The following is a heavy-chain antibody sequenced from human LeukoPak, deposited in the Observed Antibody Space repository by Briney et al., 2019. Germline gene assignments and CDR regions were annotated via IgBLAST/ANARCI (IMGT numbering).Heavy chain of an antibody. D-gene: IGHD3-10*01. J-gene: IGHJ4*02. Sequence: PGGSLRLSCAASGFTFSSYGMDWVRQAPGKGLEWVAVIWYDGSNEYYADSVKGRFTISRDNAKNSLYLQMNSLRAEDTAVYYCARGPYGSGSYYNPYCFDYWGQGTLVTVSS. CDR1: GFTFSSYG. V-gene: IGHV3-33*01. CDR2: IWYDGSNE. CDR3: ARGPYGSGSYYNPYCFDY.